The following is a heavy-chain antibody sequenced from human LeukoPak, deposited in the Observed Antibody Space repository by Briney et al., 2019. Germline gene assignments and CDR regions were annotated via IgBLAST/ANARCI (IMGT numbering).Heavy chain of an antibody. CDR2: IYTSGST. CDR1: GGSISSYY. V-gene: IGHV4-4*07. CDR3: ASAPYYYDSSGYYDN. Sequence: SETLSLTCTVSGGSISSYYWSWIRQPAGKGLEWIGRIYTSGSTNYNPSLKSRVTMSVDTSKNQFSLKLSSVTAADTAVYYCASAPYYYDSSGYYDNWGQGTLVTVSS. J-gene: IGHJ4*02. D-gene: IGHD3-22*01.